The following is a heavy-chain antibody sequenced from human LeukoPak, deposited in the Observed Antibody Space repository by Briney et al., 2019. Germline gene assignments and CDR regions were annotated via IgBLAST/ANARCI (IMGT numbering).Heavy chain of an antibody. D-gene: IGHD6-13*01. Sequence: SETLSLTCTVSGGSISSSSYYWGWIRQPPGKGLEWIGSIYHSGSTYYNPSLKSRVTISVDTSKNQFSLKLSSVTAADTAVYYCARDADSSSWYRIYWGQGTLVTVSS. V-gene: IGHV4-39*07. CDR3: ARDADSSSWYRIY. CDR2: IYHSGST. J-gene: IGHJ4*02. CDR1: GGSISSSSYY.